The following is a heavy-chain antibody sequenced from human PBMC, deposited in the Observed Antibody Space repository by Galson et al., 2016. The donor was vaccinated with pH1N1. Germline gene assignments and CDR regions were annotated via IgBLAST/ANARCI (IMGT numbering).Heavy chain of an antibody. CDR3: ARLGVRIAAPGEDYYYGMDV. CDR2: IGSSGNV. J-gene: IGHJ6*02. Sequence: SLRLSCAASGFTLSDYYMNWIRETPERGLEWLSSIGSSGNVAYADSVKGRFTISRDNAQNSLLLQMDSLRGDDTAVYYCARLGVRIAAPGEDYYYGMDVWGQGTTVTVSS. D-gene: IGHD6-13*01. V-gene: IGHV3-69-1*01. CDR1: GFTLSDYY.